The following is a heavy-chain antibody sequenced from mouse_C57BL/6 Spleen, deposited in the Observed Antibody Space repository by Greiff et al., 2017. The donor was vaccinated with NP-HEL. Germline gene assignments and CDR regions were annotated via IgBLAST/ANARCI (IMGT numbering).Heavy chain of an antibody. CDR1: GYTFTSYW. V-gene: IGHV1-55*01. Sequence: QVHVKQPGAELVKPGASVKMSCKASGYTFTSYWITWVKQRPGQGLEWIGDIYPGSGSTNYNEKFKSKATLTVDTSSSTAYMQLSSLTSEDSAVYYCALYYYGSSSYAMDYWGQGTSVTVSS. CDR2: IYPGSGST. J-gene: IGHJ4*01. CDR3: ALYYYGSSSYAMDY. D-gene: IGHD1-1*01.